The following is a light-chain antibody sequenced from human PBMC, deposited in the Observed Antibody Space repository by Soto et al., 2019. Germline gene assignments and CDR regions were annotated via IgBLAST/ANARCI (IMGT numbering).Light chain of an antibody. J-gene: IGKJ2*01. Sequence: EIVLTQSPGTLSLSPGERATLSCRASQSVNSSYLAWYQQKPGQAPRLLIYSASSRATGIPDRFSGSGSGTDFTLTISRLEPEDFQVYYCQRYGIPPPKYTFRQGTKLEIK. CDR2: SAS. V-gene: IGKV3-20*01. CDR1: QSVNSSY. CDR3: QRYGIPPPKYT.